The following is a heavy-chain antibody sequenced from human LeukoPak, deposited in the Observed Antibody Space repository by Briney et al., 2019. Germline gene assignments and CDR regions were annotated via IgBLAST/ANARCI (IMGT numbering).Heavy chain of an antibody. D-gene: IGHD6-6*01. J-gene: IGHJ5*02. CDR2: INHSGST. Sequence: PSETLSLTCAVYGGSFSGYYWSWIRQPPGKGLEWIGEINHSGSTNYNPSLKSRVTISVDTSKNQFSLKLSSVTAADTAVYYCARDPLELYSSSSDWFDPWGQGTLVTVSS. V-gene: IGHV4-34*01. CDR1: GGSFSGYY. CDR3: ARDPLELYSSSSDWFDP.